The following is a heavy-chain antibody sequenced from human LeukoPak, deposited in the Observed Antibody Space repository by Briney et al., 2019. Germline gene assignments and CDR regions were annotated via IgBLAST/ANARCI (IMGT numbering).Heavy chain of an antibody. CDR3: ARRRFVRGPDVVNPFDY. V-gene: IGHV4-39*01. J-gene: IGHJ4*02. D-gene: IGHD2-8*01. CDR1: GGSISSTFYY. CDR2: INYSGST. Sequence: PSETLSLTCTVSGGSISSTFYYWGWIRQPPGKGLEWTGRINYSGSTYYNPSLKSRVTIPVDTSKNQFSLKLSSVTAADTAVYYCARRRFVRGPDVVNPFDYWGQGTLVTVSS.